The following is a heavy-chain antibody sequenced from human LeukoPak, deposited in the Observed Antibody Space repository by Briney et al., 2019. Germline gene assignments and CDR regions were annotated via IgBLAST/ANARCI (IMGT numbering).Heavy chain of an antibody. V-gene: IGHV1-18*01. CDR3: ARVVPAAIRNWFDP. D-gene: IGHD2-2*01. CDR2: ISAYNGNT. Sequence: ASVKVSCKASGYTFTSYGISWVRQAPGQGLEWMGGISAYNGNTNYAQKLQGRVTMTTDTSTSTAYMELRSLRSDDTAVYYCARVVPAAIRNWFDPWGQGTLVTVSS. J-gene: IGHJ5*02. CDR1: GYTFTSYG.